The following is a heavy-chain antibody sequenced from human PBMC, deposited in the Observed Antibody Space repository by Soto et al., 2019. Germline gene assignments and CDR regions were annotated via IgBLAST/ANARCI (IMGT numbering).Heavy chain of an antibody. CDR2: ISGSGDTT. V-gene: IGHV3-23*01. Sequence: EVQLLESGGTLAQPGESLRLSCAASGFIFSDYAMSWVRQAPGKGLEWVSGISGSGDTTNYAASVRGRFTISRDNSKGTLYLQMITLRAEDTAVYHCARALSLGCDYWGRGTLVTVSS. D-gene: IGHD3-16*01. CDR1: GFIFSDYA. J-gene: IGHJ4*02. CDR3: ARALSLGCDY.